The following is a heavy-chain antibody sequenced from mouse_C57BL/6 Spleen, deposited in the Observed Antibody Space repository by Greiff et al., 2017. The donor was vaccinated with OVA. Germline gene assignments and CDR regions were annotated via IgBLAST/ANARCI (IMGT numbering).Heavy chain of an antibody. J-gene: IGHJ4*01. CDR1: GFNIKDYY. CDR3: TTGYYGSSYGDYAMDY. CDR2: IDPEDGDT. Sequence: EVKLQESGAELVRPGASVKLSCTASGFNIKDYYMHWVKQRPEQGLEWIGRIDPEDGDTEYAPKFQGKATMTADTSSNTAYLQLSSLTSEDTAVYYCTTGYYGSSYGDYAMDYWGQGTSVTVSS. D-gene: IGHD1-1*01. V-gene: IGHV14-1*01.